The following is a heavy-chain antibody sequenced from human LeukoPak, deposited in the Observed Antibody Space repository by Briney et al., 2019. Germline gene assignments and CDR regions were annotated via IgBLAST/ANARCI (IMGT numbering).Heavy chain of an antibody. D-gene: IGHD5-12*01. J-gene: IGHJ4*02. CDR1: GGSINSNSNY. CDR3: ARHSFEVATLTPFDS. Sequence: SETLSLTCTVSGGSINSNSNYWGCIRQPPGKGPEWIGSISYSGNTYYRSSLKSRVTISVDTSKNQFSLKLTSMTAEDTAVYYCARHSFEVATLTPFDSWGQGTLVTVSS. CDR2: ISYSGNT. V-gene: IGHV4-39*01.